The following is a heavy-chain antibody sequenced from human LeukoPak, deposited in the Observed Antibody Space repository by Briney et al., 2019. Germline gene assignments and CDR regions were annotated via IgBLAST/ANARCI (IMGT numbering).Heavy chain of an antibody. J-gene: IGHJ4*02. V-gene: IGHV3-30*02. Sequence: GGSLRLSCAASGFTFSSFGMHWVRQAPGKGLEWVAFIQYDGSNKYYADSLRGRFTISRDNSKNTLYLQMNSLRAEDTAVYYCAREGERYYYDSSGYGYWGQGTLVTVSS. CDR3: AREGERYYYDSSGYGY. D-gene: IGHD3-22*01. CDR2: IQYDGSNK. CDR1: GFTFSSFG.